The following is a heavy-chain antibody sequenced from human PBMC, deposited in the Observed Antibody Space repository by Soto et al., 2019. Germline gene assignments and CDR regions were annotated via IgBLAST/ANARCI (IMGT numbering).Heavy chain of an antibody. J-gene: IGHJ6*02. V-gene: IGHV3-33*01. CDR1: AFTFSNYG. CDR3: ARGGLGYCSGGSCYSAELSRYYYGMDV. Sequence: PGGSLRLSCAASAFTFSNYGMHWVRQAPGKGLDWVAVIWNDGSNKYYADSVKGRFTISRDNSKNTLYLQMDSLGAEDTAVYYCARGGLGYCSGGSCYSAELSRYYYGMDVWGQGTTVTV. D-gene: IGHD2-15*01. CDR2: IWNDGSNK.